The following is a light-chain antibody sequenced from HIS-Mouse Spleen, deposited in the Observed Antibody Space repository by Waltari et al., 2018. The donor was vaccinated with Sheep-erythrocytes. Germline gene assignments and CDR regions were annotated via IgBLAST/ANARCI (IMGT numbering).Light chain of an antibody. CDR2: AAS. Sequence: IQMTQSPSSLSASVGDRVTITCRASQSISSYLNWYQQKPGKAPKVLIYAASSLQSGVPSRFSGSGSGTDFTLTISSLQPEDFATYYCLQDYNYPYTFGQGTKLEIK. J-gene: IGKJ2*01. CDR1: QSISSY. CDR3: LQDYNYPYT. V-gene: IGKV1-6*01.